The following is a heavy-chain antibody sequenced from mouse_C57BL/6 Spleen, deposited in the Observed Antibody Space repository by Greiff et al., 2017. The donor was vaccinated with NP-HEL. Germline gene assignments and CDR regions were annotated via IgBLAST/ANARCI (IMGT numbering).Heavy chain of an antibody. V-gene: IGHV2-2*01. CDR1: GFSLTSYG. Sequence: VKLQESGPGLVQPSQSLSITCTVSGFSLTSYGVHWVRQSPGKGLEWLGVIWSGGSTDYNAAFISRLSISKDNSKSQVFFKMNSLQADDTAIYYCARNYYGSSYWFAYWGQGTLVTVSA. CDR3: ARNYYGSSYWFAY. CDR2: IWSGGST. D-gene: IGHD1-1*01. J-gene: IGHJ3*01.